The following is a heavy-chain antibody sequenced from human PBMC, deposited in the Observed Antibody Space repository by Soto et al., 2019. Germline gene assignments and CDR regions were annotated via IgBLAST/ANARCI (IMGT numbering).Heavy chain of an antibody. CDR1: GFSFSTYS. D-gene: IGHD2-21*02. CDR3: AREETAWPLAYGLDV. Sequence: SGGSLRLSCAASGFSFSTYSMNWVRQAPGKGLEWVSSISTRGEVYYADSVKGRFTISRDNSKNSVSLQMNSLRGDDTAVYYCAREETAWPLAYGLDVWGQGTTVTVSS. J-gene: IGHJ6*02. CDR2: ISTRGEV. V-gene: IGHV3-21*01.